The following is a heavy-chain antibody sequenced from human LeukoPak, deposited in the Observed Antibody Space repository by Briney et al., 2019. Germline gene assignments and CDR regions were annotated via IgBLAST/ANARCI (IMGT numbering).Heavy chain of an antibody. V-gene: IGHV1-2*06. CDR1: GYTFTGYY. J-gene: IGHJ5*02. CDR2: INPNSGGT. CDR3: ARDYDFWSGLNWFDP. Sequence: ASVKVSCKASGYTFTGYYMHWVRQAPGQGLEWMGRINPNSGGTNYAQKLQGRVTMTTDTSTSTAYMELRSLRSDDTAVYYCARDYDFWSGLNWFDPWGQGTLVTVSS. D-gene: IGHD3-3*01.